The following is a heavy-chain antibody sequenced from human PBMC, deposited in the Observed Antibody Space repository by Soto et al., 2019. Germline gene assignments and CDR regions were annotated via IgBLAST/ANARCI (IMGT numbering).Heavy chain of an antibody. CDR3: ANPFYCNIITYYYSQHYCYQYFMDV. Sequence: ASVKVSCKASGYPFPSSDINWVRQATGQGLEWMGWMNPDSGDPDFAQNFQGWVTMARDPSVTTASMNLRRPRSDDTAVYFCANPFYCNIITYYYSQHYCYQYFMDVRGKGTTVTVSS. D-gene: IGHD3-16*01. J-gene: IGHJ6*03. CDR1: GYPFPSSD. V-gene: IGHV1-2*04. CDR2: MNPDSGDP.